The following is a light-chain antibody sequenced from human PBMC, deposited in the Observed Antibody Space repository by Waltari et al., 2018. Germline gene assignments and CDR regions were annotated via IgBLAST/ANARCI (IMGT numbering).Light chain of an antibody. V-gene: IGKV1-39*01. CDR2: AAS. CDR1: QSISSY. J-gene: IGKJ2*01. Sequence: DIQMTQSPSSLSPSVGDSVTITCRASQSISSYLNWYQQKPGKAPKLLIYAASSLQSGVPSRFSGSGSGTDFTLTISSLQPEDFATYYCQQRYSTPYTFGQGTKLEIK. CDR3: QQRYSTPYT.